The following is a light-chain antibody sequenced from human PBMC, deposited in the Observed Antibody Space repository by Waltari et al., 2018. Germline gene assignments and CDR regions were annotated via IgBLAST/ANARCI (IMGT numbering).Light chain of an antibody. V-gene: IGLV1-44*01. J-gene: IGLJ7*01. CDR2: SNN. CDR1: SSNIGSNT. CDR3: AAWDDSLNGYAV. Sequence: QSVLTQPPSASGTPGQRVTISCPGSSSNIGSNTVNWYQQLPGTAPKLHIYSNNQRPSGVPDRFSGSKSGTSASLAISGLQSEDEADYYCAAWDDSLNGYAVFGGGTQLTVL.